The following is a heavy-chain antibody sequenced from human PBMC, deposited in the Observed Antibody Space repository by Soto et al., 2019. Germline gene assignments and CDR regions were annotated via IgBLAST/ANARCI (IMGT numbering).Heavy chain of an antibody. CDR3: ARDPSYYYDSSGYYIFDY. Sequence: SVKVSCKASGGTFSSYAISWVRQAPGQGLEWMGGIIPIFGTANYAQKFQGRVTITADESTSTAYMELSSLRSEDTAVCYCARDPSYYYDSSGYYIFDYGAQGTLVTVS. D-gene: IGHD3-22*01. J-gene: IGHJ4*02. CDR2: IIPIFGTA. CDR1: GGTFSSYA. V-gene: IGHV1-69*13.